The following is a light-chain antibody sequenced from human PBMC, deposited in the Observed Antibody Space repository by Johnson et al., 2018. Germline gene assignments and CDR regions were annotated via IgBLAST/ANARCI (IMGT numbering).Light chain of an antibody. CDR3: GTWDSSLSAGNV. Sequence: QSVLTQPPSVSAAPGQKVTISCSGSSSNIGNNYVSWYQQLPGTAPKLLIYEINKRPSGIPDRFSGSKSGTSATLGITGIQTGDEADYYCGTWDSSLSAGNVFGTGTKVTVL. CDR2: EIN. CDR1: SSNIGNNY. J-gene: IGLJ1*01. V-gene: IGLV1-51*02.